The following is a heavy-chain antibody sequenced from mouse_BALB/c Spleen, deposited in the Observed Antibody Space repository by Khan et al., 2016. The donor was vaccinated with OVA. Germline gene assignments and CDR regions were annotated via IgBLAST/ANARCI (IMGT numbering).Heavy chain of an antibody. CDR1: GFSLNNYS. CDR2: IWSAGST. J-gene: IGHJ3*01. CDR3: ARRVYDYGRGALFAY. V-gene: IGHV2-2*02. Sequence: QVQLKQSGPGLVQPSQSLSITCTVSGFSLNNYSVHWVRQSPGNGLEWLGVIWSAGSTDYNAAFISRLTISKDNSRSQVFFNINSLQPNEPAIYYCARRVYDYGRGALFAYWGQGTLVTVSA. D-gene: IGHD2-4*01.